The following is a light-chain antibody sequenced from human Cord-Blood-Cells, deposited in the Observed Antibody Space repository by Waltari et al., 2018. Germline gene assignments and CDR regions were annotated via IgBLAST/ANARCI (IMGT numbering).Light chain of an antibody. Sequence: DIVMTQSPDSLAVSLGERATINCKSSQSVLYSSNNKNYLAWYPQTPGQPPKLLIYWASTRESGVPDRFSGSGSGTDFTLTISSLQAEDVAVYYGQQYYSTPITFGQGTRLEIK. CDR2: WAS. J-gene: IGKJ5*01. CDR3: QQYYSTPIT. V-gene: IGKV4-1*01. CDR1: QSVLYSSNNKNY.